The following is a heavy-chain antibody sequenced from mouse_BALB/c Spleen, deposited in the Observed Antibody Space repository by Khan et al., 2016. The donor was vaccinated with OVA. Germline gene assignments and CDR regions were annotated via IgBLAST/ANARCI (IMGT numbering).Heavy chain of an antibody. CDR1: GYTFTSYT. D-gene: IGHD1-1*01. CDR2: INPSNDYT. CDR3: TSAGPCYGSYGAWFAY. V-gene: IGHV1-4*01. J-gene: IGHJ3*01. Sequence: QVQLQQSGAELARPGASVKMSCKAPGYTFTSYTMHWVNQRPGQGLEWIGYINPSNDYTNYNQKFKAKATLTADKSSSTAYMQLSSLTSEDSAVYYCTSAGPCYGSYGAWFAYWGQGTLVTVSA.